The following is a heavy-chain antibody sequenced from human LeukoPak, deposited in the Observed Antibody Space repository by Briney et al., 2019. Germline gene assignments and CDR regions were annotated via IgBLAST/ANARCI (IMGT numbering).Heavy chain of an antibody. CDR2: IILIFGTA. V-gene: IGHV1-69*06. D-gene: IGHD6-19*01. Sequence: GASVKVSCKASGGTFSSYAISWVRQAPGQGLEWMGRIILIFGTANYAQKFQGRVTITADKSTSTAYMELSSLRSEDTAVYYCARGQWLVPEYFQHWGQGTLVTVSS. CDR3: ARGQWLVPEYFQH. CDR1: GGTFSSYA. J-gene: IGHJ1*01.